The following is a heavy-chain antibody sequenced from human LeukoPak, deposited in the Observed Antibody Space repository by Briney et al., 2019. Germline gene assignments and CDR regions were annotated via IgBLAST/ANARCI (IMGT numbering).Heavy chain of an antibody. CDR3: ARVGDYYDSSGDAFDI. CDR1: GGSISSYY. CDR2: IYYSGST. J-gene: IGHJ3*02. Sequence: SETLSLTCTVSGGSISSYYWSWIRQPPGKGLEWIGYIYYSGSTNYNPSLKSRVTISVDTSKNQFSLKLSSVTAADTAVYYCARVGDYYDSSGDAFDIWGQGTMVTVSS. V-gene: IGHV4-59*08. D-gene: IGHD3-22*01.